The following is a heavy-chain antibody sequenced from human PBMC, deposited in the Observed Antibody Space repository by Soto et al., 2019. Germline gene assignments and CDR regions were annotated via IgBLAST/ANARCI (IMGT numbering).Heavy chain of an antibody. CDR1: GGSISSSSYY. Sequence: LSLTCTVSGGSISSSSYYWGWIRQPPGKGLEWIGSIYYSGSTYYNPSLKSRVTISVDTSKNQFSLKLSSVTAADTAVYYCARPDSSGWFDYWGQGTLVTVSS. J-gene: IGHJ4*02. CDR3: ARPDSSGWFDY. CDR2: IYYSGST. V-gene: IGHV4-39*01. D-gene: IGHD6-19*01.